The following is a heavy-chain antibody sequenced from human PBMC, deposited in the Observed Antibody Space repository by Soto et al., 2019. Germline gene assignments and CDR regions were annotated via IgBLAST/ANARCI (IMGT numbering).Heavy chain of an antibody. J-gene: IGHJ5*02. D-gene: IGHD4-4*01. CDR1: GFTFSSYG. CDR2: IWYDGSNK. Sequence: GGSLRLSCAASGFTFSSYGMHWVRQAPGKGLEWVAVIWYDGSNKYYADSVKGRFTISRDNSKNTLYLQMNSLRAEDPAVYYCARVTTLTTRGGWFAPWGQGTLVTVSS. V-gene: IGHV3-33*08. CDR3: ARVTTLTTRGGWFAP.